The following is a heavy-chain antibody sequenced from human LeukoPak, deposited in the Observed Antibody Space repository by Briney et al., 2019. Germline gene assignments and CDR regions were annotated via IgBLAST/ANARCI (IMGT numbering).Heavy chain of an antibody. J-gene: IGHJ4*02. V-gene: IGHV1-18*01. Sequence: AAVKVSCKTSGCTFINYSFNGLRQAPGQGLDWMGWISTYDGNTEYAQNFQGRVTMTTDTSTSTAYMELGNLRSDDTAVYYCAREAGSGSYYMFDYWGQGTQVTVSS. D-gene: IGHD3-10*01. CDR2: ISTYDGNT. CDR3: AREAGSGSYYMFDY. CDR1: GCTFINYS.